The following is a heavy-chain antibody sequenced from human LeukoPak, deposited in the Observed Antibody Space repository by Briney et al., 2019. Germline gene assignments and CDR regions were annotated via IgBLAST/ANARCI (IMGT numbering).Heavy chain of an antibody. V-gene: IGHV4-39*01. D-gene: IGHD3-22*01. CDR1: VGPISSGRYY. CDR2: IFDSGST. Sequence: PSETLSLTCTVSVGPISSGRYYWGPIPQPPGKGLEWIGCIFDSGSTYYRPSLKSPVTISTDTSKNQFSLQLSSVTAADTAVYYCARYTSADYYDFDNSGQRTLVTVSS. J-gene: IGHJ4*02. CDR3: ARYTSADYYDFDN.